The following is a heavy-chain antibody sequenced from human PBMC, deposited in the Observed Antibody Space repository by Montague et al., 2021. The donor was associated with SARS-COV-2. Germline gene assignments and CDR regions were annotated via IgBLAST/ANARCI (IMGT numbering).Heavy chain of an antibody. CDR3: ARVGRGSSWYEVAFDI. Sequence: SETLSLTCTVSGGSISRYSWTWIRQPPGKGLGWIGYIYNSGSTNXNPSFTSRVTISVDTSKNQFSLKLSSVAAADTAVYYCARVGRGSSWYEVAFDIWGQGTMVTVSS. CDR1: GGSISRYS. CDR2: IYNSGST. J-gene: IGHJ3*02. V-gene: IGHV4-59*01. D-gene: IGHD6-13*01.